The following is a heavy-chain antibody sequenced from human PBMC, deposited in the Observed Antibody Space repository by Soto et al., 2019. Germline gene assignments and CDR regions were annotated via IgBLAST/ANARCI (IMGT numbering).Heavy chain of an antibody. CDR1: GFTFSDYY. V-gene: IGHV3-11*05. CDR2: ISSSSSYT. CDR3: ARDPNDYGDDYYYYGMDV. D-gene: IGHD4-17*01. Sequence: GGSLRLSCAASGFTFSDYYMSWIRQAPGKGLEWVSYISSSSSYTNYADSVKGRFTISRDNAKNSLYLQMNSLRAEDTAVYYCARDPNDYGDDYYYYGMDVWGQGTTVTVSS. J-gene: IGHJ6*02.